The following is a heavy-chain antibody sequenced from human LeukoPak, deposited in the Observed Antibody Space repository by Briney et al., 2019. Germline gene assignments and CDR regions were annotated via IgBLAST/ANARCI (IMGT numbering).Heavy chain of an antibody. CDR1: VGFISRYY. J-gene: IGHJ4*02. CDR3: ARHIYRTFYFDY. D-gene: IGHD1-14*01. Sequence: SDPLSLTCSVCVGFISRYYWRWMRQPPGKGLEWIGYTFYNWNTNCNPSLKSRVTISLDSAKNQFSLKLSSVTAADTAVYYCARHIYRTFYFDYWGQGALATVSS. CDR2: TFYNWNT. V-gene: IGHV4-59*08.